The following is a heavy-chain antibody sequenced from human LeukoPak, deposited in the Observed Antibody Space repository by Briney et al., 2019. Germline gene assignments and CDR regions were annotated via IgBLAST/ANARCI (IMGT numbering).Heavy chain of an antibody. CDR1: GGTFSSYA. Sequence: SVKVSCKASGGTFSSYAISWVRQAPGQGLEWMGGIIPIFGTANYAQKFQGRVTITADESTSTAYMELSSLRSEDTAVYYCARDPDSVTIYFDYWGQGTLVTVSS. CDR2: IIPIFGTA. D-gene: IGHD3-10*01. CDR3: ARDPDSVTIYFDY. J-gene: IGHJ4*02. V-gene: IGHV1-69*13.